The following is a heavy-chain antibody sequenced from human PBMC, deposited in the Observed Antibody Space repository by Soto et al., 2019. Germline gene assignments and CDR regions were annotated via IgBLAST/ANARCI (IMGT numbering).Heavy chain of an antibody. Sequence: RLSCAASGFTFSNAWMSWVRQAPGKGLEWVGRIKSKTDGGTTDYAAPVKGRFTISRDDSKNTLYLQMNSLKTEDTAVYYCTTAHLHSGGNQIDYWGQGTLVTVSS. CDR3: TTAHLHSGGNQIDY. CDR2: IKSKTDGGTT. CDR1: GFTFSNAW. D-gene: IGHD2-15*01. V-gene: IGHV3-15*01. J-gene: IGHJ4*02.